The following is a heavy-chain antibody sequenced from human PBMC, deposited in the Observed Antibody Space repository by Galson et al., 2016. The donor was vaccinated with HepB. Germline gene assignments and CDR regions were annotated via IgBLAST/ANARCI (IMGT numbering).Heavy chain of an antibody. V-gene: IGHV4-31*01. J-gene: IGHJ3*02. CDR2: IYYSGST. D-gene: IGHD3-3*01. CDR3: ARDRLGDFWSGFTPLGAFDI. CDR1: GGSISSGDSY. Sequence: TLSLPCTVSGGSISSGDSYWSWFRLHPGKGLEWIGYIYYSGSTYYNPSLKSPITLSIDTSKNQFSLKLSSVPAADTAVYYCARDRLGDFWSGFTPLGAFDIWGQGTMVTVSS.